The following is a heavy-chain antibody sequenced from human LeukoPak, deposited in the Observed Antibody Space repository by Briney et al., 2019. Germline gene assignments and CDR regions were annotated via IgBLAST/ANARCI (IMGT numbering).Heavy chain of an antibody. Sequence: SGTLSLTCAVSGGSISSSNWWGWVRQPPGKGLEWIGEINHSGSTNYNPSLKSRVTISVDTSKNQFSLKLSSVTAADTAVYYCASIGVKYYYYYMDVWGKGTTVTISS. CDR3: ASIGVKYYYYYMDV. D-gene: IGHD3-10*01. V-gene: IGHV4-4*02. CDR2: INHSGST. CDR1: GGSISSSNW. J-gene: IGHJ6*03.